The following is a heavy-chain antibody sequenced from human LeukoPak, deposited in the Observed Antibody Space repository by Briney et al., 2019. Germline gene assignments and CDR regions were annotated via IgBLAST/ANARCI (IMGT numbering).Heavy chain of an antibody. CDR2: INPSGGST. D-gene: IGHD6-19*01. V-gene: IGHV1-46*01. CDR1: GYTFTSYY. J-gene: IGHJ4*02. CDR3: ALWLVRGGFDY. Sequence: ASVKVSCKASGYTFTSYYMHWVRQAPGQGLEWMGIINPSGGSTSYAQKFQGRVTMTRDTSTSTVYMELSSLRSEDTAVYHCALWLVRGGFDYWGQGTLVTVSS.